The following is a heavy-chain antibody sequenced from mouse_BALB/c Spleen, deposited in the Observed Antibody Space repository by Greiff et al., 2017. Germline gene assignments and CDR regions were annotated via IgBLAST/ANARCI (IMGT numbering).Heavy chain of an antibody. CDR1: GFTFSSYA. J-gene: IGHJ4*01. D-gene: IGHD2-14*01. V-gene: IGHV5-6-5*01. Sequence: EVHLVESGGGLVKPGGSLKLSCAASGFTFSSYAMSWVRQTPEKRLEWVASISSGGSTYYPDSVKGRFTISRDNARNILYLQMSSLRSEDTAMYYCARDRYGYAMDYWGQGTSVTVSS. CDR2: ISSGGST. CDR3: ARDRYGYAMDY.